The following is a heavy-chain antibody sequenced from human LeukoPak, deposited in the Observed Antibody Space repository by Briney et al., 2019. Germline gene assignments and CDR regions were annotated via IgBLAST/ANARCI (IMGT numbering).Heavy chain of an antibody. D-gene: IGHD3-3*01. CDR2: IFHSGAT. CDR1: GDSISSNNW. CDR3: GRLRIPTSGIFPIDS. V-gene: IGHV4-4*02. J-gene: IGHJ4*02. Sequence: SETLSLTCAVSGDSISSNNWWSWVRQPPGKGLEWIGEIFHSGATNYNPSLKRRVTISVDKSEDQVSLKLNSVTAADTAVYYCGRLRIPTSGIFPIDSCGQGTLATVSS.